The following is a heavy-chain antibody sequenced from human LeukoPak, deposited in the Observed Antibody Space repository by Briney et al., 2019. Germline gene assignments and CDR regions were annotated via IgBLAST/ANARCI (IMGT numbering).Heavy chain of an antibody. V-gene: IGHV3-21*01. J-gene: IGHJ4*02. Sequence: GGSLRLSCAASGFTVSSNDMNWVRQAPGKGLEWVSSISSSSSYIYYADSVKGRFTISRDNAKNSLYLQMNSLRAEDTVVYYCARAGIMITFGGVIPYYFDYWGQGTLVTVSS. CDR3: ARAGIMITFGGVIPYYFDY. D-gene: IGHD3-16*02. CDR2: ISSSSSYI. CDR1: GFTVSSND.